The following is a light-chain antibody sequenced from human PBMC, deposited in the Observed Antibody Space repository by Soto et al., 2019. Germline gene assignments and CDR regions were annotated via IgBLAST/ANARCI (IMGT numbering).Light chain of an antibody. V-gene: IGKV3-15*01. CDR1: QNISTN. CDR3: HHFNTWPPKA. Sequence: IVMTQSPATLSVSPGERATLSCRASQNISTNLAWYQQKPGQAPRLLLLSASSRLSYTPARLSGSGSGTEFTLTFSGLQSEDVAAYYCHHFNTWPPKAFGQGTDVDIK. CDR2: SAS. J-gene: IGKJ1*01.